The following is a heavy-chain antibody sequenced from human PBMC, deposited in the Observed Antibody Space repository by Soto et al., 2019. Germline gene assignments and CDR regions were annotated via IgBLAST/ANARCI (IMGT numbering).Heavy chain of an antibody. CDR3: ARVTPPYYYDSSAQLVASPGVGIDY. CDR2: IIPIFGTA. J-gene: IGHJ4*02. D-gene: IGHD3-22*01. Sequence: GASVKVSCKASGGTFSSYAISWVRQAPGQGLEWMGGIIPIFGTANYAQKFQGRVTITADESTSTAYMELSSLRSEDTAVYYCARVTPPYYYDSSAQLVASPGVGIDYWGQGTLVTVSS. CDR1: GGTFSSYA. V-gene: IGHV1-69*13.